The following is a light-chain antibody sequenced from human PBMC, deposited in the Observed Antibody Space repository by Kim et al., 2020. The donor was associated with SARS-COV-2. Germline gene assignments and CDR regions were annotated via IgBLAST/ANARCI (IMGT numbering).Light chain of an antibody. J-gene: IGLJ2*01. Sequence: SVSPGQTASITCSGDKLGDKYACWYQQKPGQSPVLVIYQDSKRPSGIPERISGSNSGNTATLTISRTQAMDEADYYCQAWDSSTVVFGGGTQLTVL. CDR2: QDS. CDR3: QAWDSSTVV. CDR1: KLGDKY. V-gene: IGLV3-1*01.